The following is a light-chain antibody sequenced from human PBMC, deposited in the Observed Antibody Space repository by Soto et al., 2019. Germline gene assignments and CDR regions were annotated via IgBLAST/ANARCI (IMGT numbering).Light chain of an antibody. CDR1: QSVSSDY. J-gene: IGKJ2*01. CDR2: GAY. CDR3: QQYGNSPYT. Sequence: DIVLTQSPGTLSLSPGERATLSCRATQSVSSDYLAWYQQKPGQAPRLLISGAYNPATGIPDRFSGSGSGTDFTLTISRLEPEDVAVYYCQQYGNSPYTFGQGTKLEIK. V-gene: IGKV3-20*01.